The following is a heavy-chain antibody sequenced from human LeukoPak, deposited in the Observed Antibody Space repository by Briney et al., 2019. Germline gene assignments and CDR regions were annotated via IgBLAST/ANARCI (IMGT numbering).Heavy chain of an antibody. V-gene: IGHV1-46*01. D-gene: IGHD3-10*01. J-gene: IGHJ5*02. CDR3: ARAPRFRLVGVPKGPFDP. CDR2: INPSGGST. CDR1: GYTFTSYY. Sequence: ASVKVSCKASGYTFTSYYMHWVRQAPGQGLEWMGIINPSGGSTSYAQKFQGRVTMTRDTSTSTVYMELSSLRSEDTAVYYCARAPRFRLVGVPKGPFDPWGQGTLVTVSS.